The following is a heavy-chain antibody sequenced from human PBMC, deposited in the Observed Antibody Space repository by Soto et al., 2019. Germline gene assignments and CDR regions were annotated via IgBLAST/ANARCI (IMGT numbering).Heavy chain of an antibody. CDR2: ISGSSETK. CDR3: ARGTSLGYYSYGMDV. Sequence: PGGSLRLSCAASGFSLSSHSVNWVRQAPGKGLEWISYISGSSETKYNADSVKGRFTTSRDNVKNVVYLQMNSLRDEDTALYYCARGTSLGYYSYGMDVWGQGTTVTVS. CDR1: GFSLSSHS. J-gene: IGHJ6*02. D-gene: IGHD3-3*01. V-gene: IGHV3-48*02.